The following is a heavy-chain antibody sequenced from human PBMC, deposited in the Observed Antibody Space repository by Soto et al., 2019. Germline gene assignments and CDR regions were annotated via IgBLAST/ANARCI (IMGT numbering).Heavy chain of an antibody. V-gene: IGHV4-4*02. CDR1: SGSITNDNW. D-gene: IGHD2-8*01. CDR2: IHHSGRS. Sequence: LSLTCAVSSGSITNDNWWSWVRQPPGKGLEWIGEIHHSGRSNYNPSLKSRLTISVDKSKNQFFLKLNSVTAADTAVYYCASNGSYTYDFWVHGILVTVSS. CDR3: ASNGSYTYDF. J-gene: IGHJ5*01.